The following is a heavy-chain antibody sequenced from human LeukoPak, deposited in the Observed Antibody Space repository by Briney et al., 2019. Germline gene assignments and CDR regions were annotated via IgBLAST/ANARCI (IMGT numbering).Heavy chain of an antibody. CDR1: GGSISSGDYY. J-gene: IGHJ6*02. Sequence: SETLSLTCTVSGGSISSGDYYWSWIRQPPGKGLEWIGYIYYSGSTYYNPSLKSRVTISVDTSKNQFSLKLSSVTAADTAVYYCARDPGYCSSTSCWDYYYGMDVWGQGTTVTVSS. V-gene: IGHV4-30-4*02. CDR2: IYYSGST. CDR3: ARDPGYCSSTSCWDYYYGMDV. D-gene: IGHD2-2*01.